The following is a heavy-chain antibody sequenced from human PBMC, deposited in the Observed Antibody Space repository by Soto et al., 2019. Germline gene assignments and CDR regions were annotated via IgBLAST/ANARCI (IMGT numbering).Heavy chain of an antibody. V-gene: IGHV1-3*01. J-gene: IGHJ4*02. Sequence: GASVKVSCKASGGTFSSYAISWVRQAPGQRLEWMGWINAGNGNTKYSQKFQGRVTITRDTSASTAYMELSSLRSEDTAVYYCARDVGYCSGGSCYSIGTFDYWGQGTLVTVSS. D-gene: IGHD2-15*01. CDR1: GGTFSSYA. CDR2: INAGNGNT. CDR3: ARDVGYCSGGSCYSIGTFDY.